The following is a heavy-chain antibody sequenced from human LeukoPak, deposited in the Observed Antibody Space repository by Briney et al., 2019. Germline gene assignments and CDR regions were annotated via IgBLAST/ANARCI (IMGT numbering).Heavy chain of an antibody. V-gene: IGHV1-2*02. CDR3: ARDGNFDY. CDR1: GYTFTAYY. CDR2: FNPNSGDT. Sequence: GASVTVSCKPSGYTFTAYYMHWVRQAPGQGLEWMGWFNPNSGDTNYAEKFQGRVTLTRDTSITTAYMELSRLRSDDTAVYYCARDGNFDYWGQGTLVTVSS. J-gene: IGHJ4*02.